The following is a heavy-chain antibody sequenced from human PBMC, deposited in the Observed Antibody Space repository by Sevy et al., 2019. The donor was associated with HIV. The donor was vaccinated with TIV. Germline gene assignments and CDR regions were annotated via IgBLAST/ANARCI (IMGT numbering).Heavy chain of an antibody. CDR1: GFTFSSYG. V-gene: IGHV3-33*01. Sequence: GGSLRLSCAASGFTFSSYGMHWVRQAPGKGLEWVAVIWYDGSNKYYADSVKGRFTISRDNSKNTLYLQMNSLRAEDTALYYCARGRGDSWSGYYPFYYYYDMVVWGQGTTVTVSS. CDR2: IWYDGSNK. D-gene: IGHD3-3*01. J-gene: IGHJ6*02. CDR3: ARGRGDSWSGYYPFYYYYDMVV.